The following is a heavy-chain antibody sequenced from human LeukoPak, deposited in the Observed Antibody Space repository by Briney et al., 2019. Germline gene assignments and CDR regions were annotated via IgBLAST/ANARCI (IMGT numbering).Heavy chain of an antibody. J-gene: IGHJ4*02. V-gene: IGHV3-30*18. CDR3: AKDLALVGDY. CDR2: ISYDGSNK. D-gene: IGHD6-6*01. Sequence: GGSLRLSCAASGFTFSGYGMHWVRQAPGKGLEWVAVISYDGSNKYYADSVKGRFTISRDNSKNTLYLQMNSLRAEETAVYYCAKDLALVGDYWGQGTLVTVSS. CDR1: GFTFSGYG.